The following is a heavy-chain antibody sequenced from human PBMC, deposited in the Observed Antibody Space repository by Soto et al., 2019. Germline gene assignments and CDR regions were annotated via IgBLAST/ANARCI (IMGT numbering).Heavy chain of an antibody. D-gene: IGHD1-1*01. J-gene: IGHJ4*02. Sequence: EVQLVESGGGLVQPGGSLRLSCAASGFTFSSYWMSWVRQAPGKGLEWVANIKQDGSEKYYVDSVKGRFTISRDNAKNSLYLQMNSLREEETGVHYYAREQYRLRSGRTGTPIIDYWGQGNLVTVSS. CDR1: GFTFSSYW. V-gene: IGHV3-7*03. CDR2: IKQDGSEK. CDR3: AREQYRLRSGRTGTPIIDY.